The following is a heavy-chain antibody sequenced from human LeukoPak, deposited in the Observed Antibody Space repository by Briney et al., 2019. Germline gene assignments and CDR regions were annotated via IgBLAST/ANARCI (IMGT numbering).Heavy chain of an antibody. CDR3: ASMLLGDEYCDY. CDR1: GYSISSAYY. V-gene: IGHV4-38-2*02. J-gene: IGHJ4*02. Sequence: SETLSLTCTVSGYSISSAYYWGWIRQPPGKGLEWIGNIYHSGRTYYNPSLKSRVTISIDTSKNQFSLKLTSVTAADTAVYFCASMLLGDEYCDYWGQGTLVSVFS. D-gene: IGHD2/OR15-2a*01. CDR2: IYHSGRT.